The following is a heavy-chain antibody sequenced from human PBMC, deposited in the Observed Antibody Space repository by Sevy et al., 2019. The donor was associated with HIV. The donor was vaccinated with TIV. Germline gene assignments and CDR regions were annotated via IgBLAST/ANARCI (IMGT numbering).Heavy chain of an antibody. CDR1: GYSFTSYW. CDR2: IYPGDSDT. Sequence: GESLKISCKGSGYSFTSYWIGWVRQMPGKGLEWMGIIYPGDSDTRDSPSFLGQVTISADKSISTAYLQWSSLKASDISMYYCATTDPNLWSGYLPDYFDYWGEGTLVPVSS. J-gene: IGHJ4*02. V-gene: IGHV5-51*01. D-gene: IGHD3-3*01. CDR3: ATTDPNLWSGYLPDYFDY.